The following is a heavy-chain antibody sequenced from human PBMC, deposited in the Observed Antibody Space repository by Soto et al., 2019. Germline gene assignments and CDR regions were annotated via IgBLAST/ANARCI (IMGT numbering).Heavy chain of an antibody. J-gene: IGHJ4*02. CDR1: GFTFSSYG. Sequence: PGGSLRLSCAASGFTFSSYGMHWVRQAPGKGLEWVAVISYDGSNKYYADSVKGRFTISRDNSKNTLYLQMNSLRAEDTAVYYCARFTYYYDSSGYYAPDYWGQGTLVTVSS. CDR2: ISYDGSNK. D-gene: IGHD3-22*01. CDR3: ARFTYYYDSSGYYAPDY. V-gene: IGHV3-30*03.